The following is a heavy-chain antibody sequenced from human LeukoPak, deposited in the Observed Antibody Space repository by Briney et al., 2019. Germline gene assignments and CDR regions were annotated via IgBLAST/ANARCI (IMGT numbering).Heavy chain of an antibody. V-gene: IGHV1-2*02. CDR1: GYTFTSYY. D-gene: IGHD4-17*01. CDR3: ARTVTPKTLSDY. J-gene: IGHJ4*02. CDR2: INPNSGGT. Sequence: ASVKVSCKASGYTFTSYYMHWVRQAPGQGLEWMGIINPNSGGTNYAQKFQGRVTMTRDTSISTAYMELSRLRSDDTAVYYCARTVTPKTLSDYWGQGTLVTVSS.